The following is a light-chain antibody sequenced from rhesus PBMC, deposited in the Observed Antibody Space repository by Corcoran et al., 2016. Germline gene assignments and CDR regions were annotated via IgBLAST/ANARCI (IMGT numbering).Light chain of an antibody. CDR1: QSVSSN. CDR2: YAS. CDR3: QQYNNWRT. J-gene: IGKJ1*01. Sequence: EIVMTQSPATLSLSPGERATLSCRASQSVSSNLAWYQQKPGPAPRLLIYYASNRATGIPDRYSGSGSGTDFTLPISSLEPEDVGVYCCQQYNNWRTFGQGTKVEIK. V-gene: IGKV3-35*01.